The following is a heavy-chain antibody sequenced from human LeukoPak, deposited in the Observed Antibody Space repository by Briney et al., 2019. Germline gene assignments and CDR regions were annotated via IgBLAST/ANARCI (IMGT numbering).Heavy chain of an antibody. CDR2: INHSGST. CDR3: ARGLIRSGSYAFDY. CDR1: GGSFSGYY. D-gene: IGHD1-26*01. J-gene: IGHJ4*02. Sequence: SETLSLTCAVYGGSFSGYYWSWIRQPPGKGLGWIGEINHSGSTNYNPSLKSRVTISVDTSKNQFSLKLSSVTAADTAVYYCARGLIRSGSYAFDYWGQGTLVTVSS. V-gene: IGHV4-34*01.